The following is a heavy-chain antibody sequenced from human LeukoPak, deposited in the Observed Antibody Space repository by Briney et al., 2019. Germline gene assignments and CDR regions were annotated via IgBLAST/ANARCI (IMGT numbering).Heavy chain of an antibody. CDR2: INHSGST. V-gene: IGHV4-34*01. Sequence: PSETLSLTCAVYGGSFSGYYWSWIRQPPGKGLEWIGEINHSGSTNYNPSLKSRVTISVDTSKNQFSLKLSSVTAADTAVYYCARHYVVVTAAFDIWGQGTMVTVSS. CDR3: ARHYVVVTAAFDI. J-gene: IGHJ3*02. CDR1: GGSFSGYY. D-gene: IGHD2-21*02.